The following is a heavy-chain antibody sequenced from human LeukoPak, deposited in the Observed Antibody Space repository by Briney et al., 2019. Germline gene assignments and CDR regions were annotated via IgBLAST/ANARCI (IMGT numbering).Heavy chain of an antibody. J-gene: IGHJ6*02. Sequence: GGSLRLSCAASGFTLSSYEMNWVRQAPGKGLEWVSYISASGSTIYYADSVKGRFTISRDNSKNTLYLQMNSLRAEDTAVYYCARTGPQANRYYYYGMDVWGQGTTVTVSS. V-gene: IGHV3-48*03. CDR1: GFTLSSYE. CDR3: ARTGPQANRYYYYGMDV. D-gene: IGHD1-1*01. CDR2: ISASGSTI.